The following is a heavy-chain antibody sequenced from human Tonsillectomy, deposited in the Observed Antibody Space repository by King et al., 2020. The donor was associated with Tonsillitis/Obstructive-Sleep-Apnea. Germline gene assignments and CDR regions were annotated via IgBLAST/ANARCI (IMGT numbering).Heavy chain of an antibody. D-gene: IGHD5-24*01. CDR1: GYSFTSYW. J-gene: IGHJ2*01. CDR3: ARLQSSWYFDL. CDR2: IYPGDCDT. Sequence: LVQSGAEVKKPGESLKISCKDSGYSFTSYWIGWVRQMPGKGLEWMGIIYPGDCDTRYSPSFQGKVTISGDKSVNTAYLQWNSLKASDTAMYYCARLQSSWYFDLWGRGTLVTVSS. V-gene: IGHV5-51*06.